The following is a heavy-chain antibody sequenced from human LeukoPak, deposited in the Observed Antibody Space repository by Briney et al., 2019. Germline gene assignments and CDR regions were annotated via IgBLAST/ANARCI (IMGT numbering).Heavy chain of an antibody. CDR3: ARDNTYCSGSRCYDRFDY. V-gene: IGHV3-7*01. J-gene: IGHJ4*02. CDR2: INRGGCQK. D-gene: IGHD2-15*01. Sequence: GGSLRLFCAASGFILSAYRMIGVREARGGGGEGVANINRGGCQKHHVDSVKSRFSISRDNAENSLFLQMNSLTAEDTAVYFCARDNTYCSGSRCYDRFDYWGQGTLVTVSS. CDR1: GFILSAYR.